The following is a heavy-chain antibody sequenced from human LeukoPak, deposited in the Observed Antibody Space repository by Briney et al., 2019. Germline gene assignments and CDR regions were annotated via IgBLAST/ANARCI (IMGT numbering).Heavy chain of an antibody. J-gene: IGHJ4*02. CDR1: GGSMSSYY. CDR3: ARRNSSGCIDY. CDR2: IYYTGST. Sequence: PSETLSLTCTVSGGSMSSYYWSWIRQPPGKGVEFVGYIYYTGSTTYNPSLESRATISVDTSKNQFSLKLSSVTAADTAMYYCARRNSSGCIDYWGQGTLVTVSS. D-gene: IGHD6-19*01. V-gene: IGHV4-59*12.